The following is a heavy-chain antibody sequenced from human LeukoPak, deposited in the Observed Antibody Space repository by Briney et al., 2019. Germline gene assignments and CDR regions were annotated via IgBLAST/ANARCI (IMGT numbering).Heavy chain of an antibody. CDR3: ARKAVVVVAANDAFDI. V-gene: IGHV1-69*13. D-gene: IGHD2-15*01. Sequence: SVKVSCKASGGTFSSYAISWVRQAPGQGLEWMGGIIPIFGTANYAQKFQGRVTITADESTSTAYMELSSLRSEDTAVYYCARKAVVVVAANDAFDIWGQGTMVTVSS. CDR1: GGTFSSYA. J-gene: IGHJ3*02. CDR2: IIPIFGTA.